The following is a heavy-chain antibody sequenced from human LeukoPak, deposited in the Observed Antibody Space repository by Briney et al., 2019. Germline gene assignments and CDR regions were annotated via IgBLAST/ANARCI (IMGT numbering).Heavy chain of an antibody. CDR2: IKSKTDGGTT. V-gene: IGHV3-15*01. Sequence: GGPLRLSCAASGFTFSNAWMSWVRQAPGKGLEWVGRIKSKTDGGTTDYAAPVKGRFTISGDDSKNTLYLQMNSLKTEDTAVYYCARSPGEGYYYYYYMDVWGKGTTVTVSS. D-gene: IGHD7-27*01. J-gene: IGHJ6*03. CDR1: GFTFSNAW. CDR3: ARSPGEGYYYYYYMDV.